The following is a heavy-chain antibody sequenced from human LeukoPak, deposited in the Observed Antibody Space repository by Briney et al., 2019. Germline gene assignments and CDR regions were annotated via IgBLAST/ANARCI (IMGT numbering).Heavy chain of an antibody. CDR1: GFTFSTYS. J-gene: IGHJ6*03. Sequence: GGSLRLSCAASGFTFSTYSVNWVRQAPGKGLEWVSSISSSSSYIYYADSVKGRFTISRDNAKNSLYLQMNSLRAEDTAVYYCARDGDYDYVWGSYRSHYYYMDVWGKGTTVTVSS. CDR2: ISSSSSYI. CDR3: ARDGDYDYVWGSYRSHYYYMDV. V-gene: IGHV3-21*01. D-gene: IGHD3-16*02.